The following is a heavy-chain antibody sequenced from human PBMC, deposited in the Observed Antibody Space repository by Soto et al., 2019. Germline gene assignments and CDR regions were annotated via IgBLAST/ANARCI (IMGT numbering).Heavy chain of an antibody. J-gene: IGHJ5*02. D-gene: IGHD3-3*01. Sequence: EVQLLESGGGLVQPGGSLRLSCAASGFTFSSYAMSWVRQAPGKGLEWVSAISGSGGSTYYADSVKGRFTISRDNSKNTLYLQMNSLRAEDTAVYYCAKEGGTIFGVVNIDGRFDPWGQGTLVTVSS. CDR3: AKEGGTIFGVVNIDGRFDP. CDR2: ISGSGGST. V-gene: IGHV3-23*01. CDR1: GFTFSSYA.